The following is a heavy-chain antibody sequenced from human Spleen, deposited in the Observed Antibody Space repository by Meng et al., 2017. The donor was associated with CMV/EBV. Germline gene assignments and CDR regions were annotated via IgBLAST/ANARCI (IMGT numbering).Heavy chain of an antibody. CDR3: AKEENYDSSGTFDI. Sequence: VEVVDAGGVGVQPGGSLGLSCAASGFSFSSYGMYWVRKAPGKGLEWVAFIRYDGSNKYYADSVKGRFTISRDNSKNTLYLQMNSLRAEDTAVYYCAKEENYDSSGTFDIWGQGTMVTVSS. J-gene: IGHJ3*02. CDR2: IRYDGSNK. D-gene: IGHD3-22*01. CDR1: GFSFSSYG. V-gene: IGHV3-30*02.